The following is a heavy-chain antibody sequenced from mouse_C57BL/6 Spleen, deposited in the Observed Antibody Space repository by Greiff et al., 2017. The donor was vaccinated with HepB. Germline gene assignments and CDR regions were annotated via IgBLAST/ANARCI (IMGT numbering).Heavy chain of an antibody. V-gene: IGHV5-6*01. Sequence: EVQVVESGGDLVKPGGSLKLSCAASGFTFSSYGMSWVRQTPDKRLEWVATISSGGSYTYYPDSVKGRFTISRDNAKNTLYLQMSSLKSEDSAMYYCARLYYDYDLYAMDYWGQGTSVTVSS. J-gene: IGHJ4*01. CDR2: ISSGGSYT. CDR1: GFTFSSYG. D-gene: IGHD2-4*01. CDR3: ARLYYDYDLYAMDY.